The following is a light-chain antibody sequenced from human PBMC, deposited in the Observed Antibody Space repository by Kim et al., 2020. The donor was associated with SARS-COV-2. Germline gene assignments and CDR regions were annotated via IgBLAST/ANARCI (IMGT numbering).Light chain of an antibody. V-gene: IGLV6-57*02. Sequence: GETVTISCAGSRGILASKFVQWHQQRPGSGPTTVIYDDNQRPSGVPDRFSASVDSSSSSASLTISGLKTEDETDYFCQSYHTTNWVFGGGTQLTVL. J-gene: IGLJ3*02. CDR1: RGILASKF. CDR3: QSYHTTNWV. CDR2: DDN.